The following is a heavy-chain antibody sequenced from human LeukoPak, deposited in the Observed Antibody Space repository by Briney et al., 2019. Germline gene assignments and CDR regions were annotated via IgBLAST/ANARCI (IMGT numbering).Heavy chain of an antibody. CDR1: GGSISSGGYY. CDR3: ARGVGVRGVTHYYYGMDV. J-gene: IGHJ6*04. D-gene: IGHD3-10*01. V-gene: IGHV4-31*03. Sequence: SSQTLSLNCTVSGGSISSGGYYWSWIRQHPGKGLEWIGYIYYSGSTYYNPSLKSRVTISVDTSKNQFSLKLSSVTAADTAVYYCARGVGVRGVTHYYYGMDVWGKGTTVTVSS. CDR2: IYYSGST.